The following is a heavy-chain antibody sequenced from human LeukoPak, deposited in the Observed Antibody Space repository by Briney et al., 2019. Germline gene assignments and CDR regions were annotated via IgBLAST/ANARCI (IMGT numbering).Heavy chain of an antibody. V-gene: IGHV3-7*01. J-gene: IGHJ4*02. D-gene: IGHD2-2*01. Sequence: GGSLRLSCAASGFTFSSYWMSWVRQAPGKGLEWVANIKQDGSEKYYVDSVKGRFTISRDNAKNSLYLQMNSLRAEDTAVYYCASQLGYCSSTSCYDYWGQGTLVTVSS. CDR2: IKQDGSEK. CDR1: GFTFSSYW. CDR3: ASQLGYCSSTSCYDY.